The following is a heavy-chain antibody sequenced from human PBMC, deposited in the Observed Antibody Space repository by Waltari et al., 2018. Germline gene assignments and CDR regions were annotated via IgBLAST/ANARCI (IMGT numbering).Heavy chain of an antibody. CDR3: AQGFSPDWYVLPTEMFHV. J-gene: IGHJ3*01. Sequence: QVQLQESGPGLVKPSQTLSLSCTVSGGSIKSGSYYWNWIRLPAGKGLEWIGRVHTRGSTDYNPSLKSRVTISLDTSSNQFSLRMTSVTAADTSVYYCAQGFSPDWYVLPTEMFHVWGQGTTVIVSS. CDR2: VHTRGST. CDR1: GGSIKSGSYY. V-gene: IGHV4-61*02. D-gene: IGHD3-10*02.